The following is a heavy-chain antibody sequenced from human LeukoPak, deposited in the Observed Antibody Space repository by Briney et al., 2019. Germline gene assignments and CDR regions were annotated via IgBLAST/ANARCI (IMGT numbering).Heavy chain of an antibody. CDR1: GGSISSSGSY. CDR2: IYYSGNT. D-gene: IGHD2-15*01. Sequence: SETLSLTCTVSGGSISSSGSYWGWIRQPPGKGLEWIGSIYYSGNTYNPSLKSRVTISVDSSKNQFSLNLTSVNAADTAVYYCARVMAGGREDLNWFDPWGQGTLVAVSS. J-gene: IGHJ5*02. V-gene: IGHV4-39*07. CDR3: ARVMAGGREDLNWFDP.